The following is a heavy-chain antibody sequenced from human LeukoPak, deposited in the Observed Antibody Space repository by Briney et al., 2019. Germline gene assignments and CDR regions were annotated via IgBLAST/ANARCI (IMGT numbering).Heavy chain of an antibody. CDR2: IYTSGST. CDR1: GGSISSYY. V-gene: IGHV4-4*07. Sequence: KASETLSLTCTVSGGSISSYYWSWIRQPAGKGLEWIGRIYTSGSTNYNPSLKSRVTMSVDTSKNQFSLKLRSVTAADTAVYYCARLAHIAPAATDAFDLWGQGTLVTVSS. D-gene: IGHD2-2*01. J-gene: IGHJ4*02. CDR3: ARLAHIAPAATDAFDL.